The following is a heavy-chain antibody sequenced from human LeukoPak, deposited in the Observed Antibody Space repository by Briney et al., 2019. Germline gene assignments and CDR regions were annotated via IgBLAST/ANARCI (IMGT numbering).Heavy chain of an antibody. CDR2: IIPIFGTT. CDR1: GYTFTSYY. J-gene: IGHJ3*02. V-gene: IGHV1-69*13. D-gene: IGHD3-22*01. CDR3: ARPTTYYYDSSAYHVDGFDI. Sequence: EASVKVSCKASGYTFTSYYIHWVRQAPGQGLEWMGGIIPIFGTTNYAQKFQGRVTITADESTNTAYMELSSLRSEDTAVYYCARPTTYYYDSSAYHVDGFDIWGQGTMVTVSS.